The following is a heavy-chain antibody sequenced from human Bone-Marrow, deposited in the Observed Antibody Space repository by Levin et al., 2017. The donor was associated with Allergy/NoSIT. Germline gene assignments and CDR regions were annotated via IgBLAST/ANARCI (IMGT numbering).Heavy chain of an antibody. D-gene: IGHD1-1*01. J-gene: IGHJ3*02. Sequence: KISCKPSGGAFSSYSFSWVRQAPGQGLEWMGGFIPLRGSANYAQKFQGRVTITADESTNAVYMELSSLRSEDTAVYYCARDPDHRNAFDTWGPGTTVTGSS. V-gene: IGHV1-69*01. CDR1: GGAFSSYS. CDR2: FIPLRGSA. CDR3: ARDPDHRNAFDT.